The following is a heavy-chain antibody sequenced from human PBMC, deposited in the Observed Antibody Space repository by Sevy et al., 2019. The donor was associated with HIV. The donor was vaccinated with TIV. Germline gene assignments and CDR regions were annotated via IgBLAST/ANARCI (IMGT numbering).Heavy chain of an antibody. J-gene: IGHJ5*02. V-gene: IGHV1-18*01. CDR3: ARDPGHVPAAFFDP. CDR1: GYTFTSYG. D-gene: IGHD2-2*01. Sequence: ASVKVSCKASGYTFTSYGIIWVRQAPGQGLEWMGWISAYNGNTNYAQKLQGRVTMTTDTSTSTAYMELRSLRSDDTAVYYCARDPGHVPAAFFDPWRQGTLVTVSS. CDR2: ISAYNGNT.